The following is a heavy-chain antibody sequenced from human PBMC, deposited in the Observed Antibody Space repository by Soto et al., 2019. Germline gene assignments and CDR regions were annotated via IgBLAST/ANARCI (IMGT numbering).Heavy chain of an antibody. V-gene: IGHV3-74*01. J-gene: IGHJ2*01. D-gene: IGHD3-16*01. CDR3: EGGGGPTWYFDS. CDR1: GFTFSSYW. CDR2: INSDGSST. Sequence: EVQLVESGGGLVQPGGSLRLSCAASGFTFSSYWMHWVRQAPGKGLVWVSRINSDGSSTSYADSVKGRFTISRDNAKNRRNLQRTGRGAEDTAVYSWEGGGGPTWYFDSWGRGTL.